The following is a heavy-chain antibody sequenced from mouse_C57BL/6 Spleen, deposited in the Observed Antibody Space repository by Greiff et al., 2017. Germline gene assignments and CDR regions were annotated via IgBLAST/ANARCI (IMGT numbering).Heavy chain of an antibody. D-gene: IGHD2-12*01. J-gene: IGHJ4*01. Sequence: VQLQQSGAELVKPGASVKLSCTASGFNIKDYYMHWVKQSHGKSLEWIGYINPNNGGTSYNQKFKGKATLTVNKSSSTAYMELRSLTSEDSAVYYCARAYYSHYAMDYWGQGTSVTVSS. CDR2: INPNNGGT. CDR3: ARAYYSHYAMDY. CDR1: GFNIKDYY. V-gene: IGHV1-22*01.